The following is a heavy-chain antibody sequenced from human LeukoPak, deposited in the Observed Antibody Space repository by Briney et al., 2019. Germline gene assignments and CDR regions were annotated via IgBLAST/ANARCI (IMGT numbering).Heavy chain of an antibody. CDR1: GFIFSSYW. CDR2: INSDGSST. CDR3: ARRVVVPAAPYYFDY. V-gene: IGHV3-74*01. Sequence: GGSLRLSCAASGFIFSSYWLHWVRQAPGKGLVWVSRINSDGSSTSYADSVKGRFTISRDNAKNTLYLQMNSLRAEDTAVYYCARRVVVPAAPYYFDYWGQGTLVTVSS. D-gene: IGHD2-2*01. J-gene: IGHJ4*02.